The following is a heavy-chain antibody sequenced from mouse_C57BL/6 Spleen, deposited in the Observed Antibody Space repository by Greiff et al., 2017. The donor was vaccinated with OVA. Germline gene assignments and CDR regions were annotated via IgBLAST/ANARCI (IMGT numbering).Heavy chain of an antibody. Sequence: VQLKESGAELVRPGASVKLSCTASGFNIKDYYMHWVKQRPEQGLEWIGRIDPEDGDTEYAPKFQGKATMTADTSSNTAYLQLSSLTSEDTAVYYCTAYYSNYEEAMDYWGQGTSVTVSS. J-gene: IGHJ4*01. V-gene: IGHV14-1*01. CDR1: GFNIKDYY. CDR2: IDPEDGDT. CDR3: TAYYSNYEEAMDY. D-gene: IGHD2-5*01.